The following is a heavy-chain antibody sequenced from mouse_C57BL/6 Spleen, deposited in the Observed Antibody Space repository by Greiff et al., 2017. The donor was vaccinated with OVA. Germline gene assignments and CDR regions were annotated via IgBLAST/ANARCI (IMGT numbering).Heavy chain of an antibody. CDR1: GFTFSDYG. Sequence: DVQLVESGGGLVKPGGSLKLSCAASGFTFSDYGMHWVRQAPEKGLEWVAYISSGSSTIYYADTVKGRFTISRDNAKNTLFLQMTSLRSEDTAMYYCSGGSYWYFDVWGTGTTVTVSS. V-gene: IGHV5-17*01. CDR3: SGGSYWYFDV. D-gene: IGHD1-1*01. J-gene: IGHJ1*03. CDR2: ISSGSSTI.